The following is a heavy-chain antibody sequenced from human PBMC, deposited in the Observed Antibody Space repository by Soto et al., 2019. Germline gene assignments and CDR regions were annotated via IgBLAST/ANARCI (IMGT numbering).Heavy chain of an antibody. V-gene: IGHV3-9*01. D-gene: IGHD2-8*01. J-gene: IGHJ4*02. CDR3: AKDTAPGFYDANGHLDY. CDR2: INWDSGDI. CDR1: GISFDDYA. Sequence: VQLVESGGGLVQPGRSRRLSCVVSGISFDDYAMHWVRQVPGKGLEWVSGINWDSGDIGYADSVKGRFTISRDNAENSLYLQMNSLRTEDTALYYCAKDTAPGFYDANGHLDYWGQGTPVTVSS.